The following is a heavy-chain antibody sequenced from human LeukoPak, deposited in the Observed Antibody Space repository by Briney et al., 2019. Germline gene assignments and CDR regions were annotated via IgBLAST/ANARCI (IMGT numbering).Heavy chain of an antibody. J-gene: IGHJ4*02. D-gene: IGHD6-13*01. CDR1: GGPFSGYY. V-gene: IGHV4-34*01. CDR2: INHSGST. Sequence: SETLSLTCAVYGGPFSGYYWSWIRQPPGKGLEWIGEINHSGSTNYNPSLKSRVTISVDTSKNQFSLKLSSVTAADTAVYYCARIAAAGTVLDDYWGQGTLVTVSS. CDR3: ARIAAAGTVLDDY.